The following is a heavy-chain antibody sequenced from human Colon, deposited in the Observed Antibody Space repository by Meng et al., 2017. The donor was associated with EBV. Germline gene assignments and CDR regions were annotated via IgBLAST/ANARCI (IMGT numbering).Heavy chain of an antibody. J-gene: IGHJ4*02. V-gene: IGHV4-34*01. Sequence: QVQRQQWVAGLLKPSETLSLTCAVYGGSLSGYYWSWIRQPPEKGLEWIGEINHSGSTNYNPSLKSRVTISVDTSKKQFSLKLSSVTAADTAVYYCARGPGGSYYLYYFDYWGQGTLVTVSS. CDR1: GGSLSGYY. D-gene: IGHD1-26*01. CDR2: INHSGST. CDR3: ARGPGGSYYLYYFDY.